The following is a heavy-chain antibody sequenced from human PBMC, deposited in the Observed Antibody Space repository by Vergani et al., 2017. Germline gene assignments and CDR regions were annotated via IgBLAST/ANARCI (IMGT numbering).Heavy chain of an antibody. CDR2: ISGPGLST. CDR3: VKEKIDFGSYFFDS. V-gene: IGHV3-23*04. CDR1: GFTFSNSA. D-gene: IGHD3-10*01. Sequence: EVQLVESGGGLVQPGGSLRLSCAASGFTFSNSAVSWVRQAPGRGLAWVSSISGPGLSTYYADSVKGRFSISRDNSKNTVLLQMHSLRAEDTAIYYCVKEKIDFGSYFFDSWGHGILVTVSS. J-gene: IGHJ4*01.